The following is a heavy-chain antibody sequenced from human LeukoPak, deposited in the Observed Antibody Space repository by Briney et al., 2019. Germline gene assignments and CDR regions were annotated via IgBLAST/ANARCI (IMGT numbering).Heavy chain of an antibody. CDR3: ARVISSSWYHHDH. CDR1: GYTFTTDG. CDR2: ISTYNANT. V-gene: IGHV1-18*01. Sequence: ASVKVSCKTSGYTFTTDGISWVRQAPGQGLEWMGWISTYNANTNYAQKFQGGVAMTTDTSTSTAYMELRSLRFDDTAFYYCARVISSSWYHHDHWGQGTLVTVSS. D-gene: IGHD6-13*01. J-gene: IGHJ4*02.